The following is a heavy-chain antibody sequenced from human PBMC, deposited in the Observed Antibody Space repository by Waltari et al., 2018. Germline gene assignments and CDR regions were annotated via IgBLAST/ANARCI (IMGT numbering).Heavy chain of an antibody. J-gene: IGHJ4*02. V-gene: IGHV3-73*02. CDR3: AKQKTGGANDY. CDR1: GFNFNAST. Sequence: EVQLVESGGTLVQQGGSLKLSCATSGFNFNASTLHWVRQASGKGLEWIGLIRSRFNNYATRYAASVKGRFTLSRDDSKNTVYLEMHSLKNADTALYYCAKQKTGGANDYWGQGTVVTVSA. CDR2: IRSRFNNYAT. D-gene: IGHD3-16*01.